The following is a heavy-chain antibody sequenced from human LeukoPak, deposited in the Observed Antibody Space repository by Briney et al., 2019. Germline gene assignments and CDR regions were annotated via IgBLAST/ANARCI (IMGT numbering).Heavy chain of an antibody. V-gene: IGHV3-48*04. J-gene: IGHJ4*02. Sequence: GGSLRLSCAASGFTFSSYSMNWVRQAPGKGLEWDSFISSSSSTIYYADSVKGRFTISRDNAKNSLYLQMNSLRAEDTAVYYCARDRGGSYSAIDYWGQGTLVTVSS. D-gene: IGHD1-26*01. CDR2: ISSSSSTI. CDR1: GFTFSSYS. CDR3: ARDRGGSYSAIDY.